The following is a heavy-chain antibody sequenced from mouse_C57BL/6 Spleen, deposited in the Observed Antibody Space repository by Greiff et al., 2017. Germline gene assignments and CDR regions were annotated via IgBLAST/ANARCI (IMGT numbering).Heavy chain of an antibody. CDR1: GFTFSDYY. Sequence: EVKLVESEGGLVQPGSSMKLSCTASGFTFSDYYMAWVRQVPEKGLEWVANINYDGSSTYYLDSLKSRFIISRDNAKNILYLQMSSLKSEDTATYYCARDKCYYYGSSYDDAIDYWGQGTSVTVSS. J-gene: IGHJ4*01. CDR3: ARDKCYYYGSSYDDAIDY. CDR2: INYDGSST. D-gene: IGHD1-1*01. V-gene: IGHV5-16*01.